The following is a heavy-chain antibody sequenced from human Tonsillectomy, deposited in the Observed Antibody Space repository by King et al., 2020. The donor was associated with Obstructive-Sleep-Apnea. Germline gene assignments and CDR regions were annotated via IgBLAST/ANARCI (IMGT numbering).Heavy chain of an antibody. CDR1: GVTFSSYT. V-gene: IGHV1-69*02. J-gene: IGHJ4*02. CDR2: IIPTLELA. D-gene: IGHD2-2*01. CDR3: AIGQLNPFDY. Sequence: QLVQSGAEVKKPGSSVKVSCKASGVTFSSYTYNWVRQAPGQGLEWLGGIIPTLELANYAQKLQGRVTIIADKSTSTAYMDLSSLRSEDTAIYYCAIGQLNPFDYWGQGTLVTVSS.